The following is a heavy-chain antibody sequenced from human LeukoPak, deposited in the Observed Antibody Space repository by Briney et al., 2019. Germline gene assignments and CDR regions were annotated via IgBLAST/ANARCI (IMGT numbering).Heavy chain of an antibody. D-gene: IGHD5-24*01. Sequence: SETLSLTCAVYGGSFSGYYWSWIRQPPGKGLEWIGEINHSGSTNYNPSLKSRVTISVDTSKNQFSLKLSSVTAADTAVYYCARATRMATFVDWGQGTLVTVSS. CDR3: ARATRMATFVD. CDR1: GGSFSGYY. V-gene: IGHV4-34*01. J-gene: IGHJ4*02. CDR2: INHSGST.